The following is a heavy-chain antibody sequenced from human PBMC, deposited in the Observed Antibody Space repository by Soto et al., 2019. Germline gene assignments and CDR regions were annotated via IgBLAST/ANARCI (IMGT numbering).Heavy chain of an antibody. Sequence: QVQLVESGGGVVQPGRSLRLSCAASGFTFSSYAMHWVRQAPGKGLEWVAVISYDGSNKYYAESVKGRFTISRDNSKNSLNLHMNSLRAEVMDVYYCAMDGGYSYGTFDYWGQGTLVTVSS. D-gene: IGHD5-18*01. J-gene: IGHJ4*02. CDR3: AMDGGYSYGTFDY. CDR1: GFTFSSYA. CDR2: ISYDGSNK. V-gene: IGHV3-30-3*01.